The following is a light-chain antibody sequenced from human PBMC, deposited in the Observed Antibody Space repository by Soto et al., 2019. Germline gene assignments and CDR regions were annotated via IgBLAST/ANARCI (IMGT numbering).Light chain of an antibody. J-gene: IGKJ5*01. Sequence: EIVLTQSPGTLSLSPGERATLSCRASQSVSSSYLAWYQQKPGQAPRLLIYGASSRATGIPDRFSGSGSGTDFTLTISSLEPEDFAVYYCQQYGSSLITFGQGTRLESK. V-gene: IGKV3-20*01. CDR2: GAS. CDR1: QSVSSSY. CDR3: QQYGSSLIT.